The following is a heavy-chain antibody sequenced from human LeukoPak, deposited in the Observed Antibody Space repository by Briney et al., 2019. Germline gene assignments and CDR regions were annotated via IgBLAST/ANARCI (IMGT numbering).Heavy chain of an antibody. CDR3: ASQVGQLWFDY. D-gene: IGHD5-18*01. CDR2: IYRSGTT. CDR1: GGSISGGGYS. V-gene: IGHV4-30-2*05. J-gene: IGHJ4*02. Sequence: PSETLSLTCGVSGGSISGGGYSWSCSPQPPGKAPEWIGYIYRSGTTYDNPPLKSRVTISIDTSKNQFSLRLRYVTASDTAIYYCASQVGQLWFDYWGQGTLVTVSS.